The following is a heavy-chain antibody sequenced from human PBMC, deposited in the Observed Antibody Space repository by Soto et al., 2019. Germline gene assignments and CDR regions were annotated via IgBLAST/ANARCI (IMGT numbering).Heavy chain of an antibody. CDR1: GFTFSSYW. V-gene: IGHV3-7*01. D-gene: IGHD3-3*01. CDR2: IKQDGSEK. J-gene: IGHJ4*02. CDR3: ARDYYDFWSGFPTFDY. Sequence: GGSLRLSCAASGFTFSSYWMSRVRQAPGKGLEWVANIKQDGSEKYYVDSVKGRFTISRDNAKNSLYLQMNSLRAEDTAVYYCARDYYDFWSGFPTFDYWGQGTLVTGSS.